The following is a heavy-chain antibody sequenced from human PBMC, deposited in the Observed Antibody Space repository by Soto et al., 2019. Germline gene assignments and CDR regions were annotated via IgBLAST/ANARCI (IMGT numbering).Heavy chain of an antibody. CDR2: INHSGST. CDR3: ARRVDFWSGYRNFDY. V-gene: IGHV4-34*01. D-gene: IGHD3-3*01. Sequence: VQLRQWGAGLLKPSETLSLTCAVYGGSFSGYYWSWIRQPPGKGLEWIGEINHSGSTNYNPSLKSRVTISVDTSKNQFSLKLSSVTAADTAVYYCARRVDFWSGYRNFDYWGQGTLVTVSS. J-gene: IGHJ4*02. CDR1: GGSFSGYY.